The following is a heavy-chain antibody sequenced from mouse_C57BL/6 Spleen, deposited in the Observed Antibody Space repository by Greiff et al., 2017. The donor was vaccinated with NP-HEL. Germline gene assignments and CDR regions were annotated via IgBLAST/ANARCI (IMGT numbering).Heavy chain of an antibody. CDR1: GFTFSSYA. D-gene: IGHD3-2*02. CDR2: ISSGGDYI. J-gene: IGHJ4*01. CDR3: TREDPSAQAKAMDY. V-gene: IGHV5-9-1*02. Sequence: EVQLVESGEGLVKPGGSLKLSCAASGFTFSSYAMSWVRQTPEKRLEWVAYISSGGDYIYYADTVKGRFTISRDNARNTLYLQMSSLKSEDTAMYYGTREDPSAQAKAMDYWGQGTSVTVSS.